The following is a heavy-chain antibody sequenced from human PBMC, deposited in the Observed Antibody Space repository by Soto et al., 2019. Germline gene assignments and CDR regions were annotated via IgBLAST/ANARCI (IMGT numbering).Heavy chain of an antibody. CDR3: ASRLGGTYLVY. CDR1: GGSISSSNW. CDR2: IYHSGST. J-gene: IGHJ4*02. V-gene: IGHV4-4*02. Sequence: QVQLQESGPGLVKPSGTLSLTCAVSGGSISSSNWWSWVRQPPGKGLEWIVEIYHSGSTNYNPSLNSRVTIAVDKAKDQFSLKLSSVTAADTAVYYCASRLGGTYLVYWGQGPLVTVSS. D-gene: IGHD1-26*01.